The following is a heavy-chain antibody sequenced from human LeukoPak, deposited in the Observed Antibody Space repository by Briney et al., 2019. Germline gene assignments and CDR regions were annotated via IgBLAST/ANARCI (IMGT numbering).Heavy chain of an antibody. CDR1: GASVSSASY. CDR3: ARSWGGGSWRFNWFDP. CDR2: IYNGVNT. D-gene: IGHD2-15*01. Sequence: SEILSLTCTVSGASVSSASYWTWIRQPPGKGVEWIAHIYNGVNTNYNPSLKSRVTISVDTSKNQFSLKLSPVTAADTAVYYCARSWGGGSWRFNWFDPWGQGTLVTVSS. V-gene: IGHV4-61*01. J-gene: IGHJ5*02.